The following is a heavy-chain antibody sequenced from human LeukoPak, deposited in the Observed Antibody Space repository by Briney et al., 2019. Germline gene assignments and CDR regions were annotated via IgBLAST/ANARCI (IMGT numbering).Heavy chain of an antibody. Sequence: PGGSLRLSCAATGFTFSSYWMSWVRQAPGKGLEWVANIKQDGREKYYVDSVRGRFTISRDNAKNSLYLQMNSLRAEDTAVYYCARGPSSIAARPDWFDPWGQGTLVTVSS. CDR2: IKQDGREK. CDR1: GFTFSSYW. J-gene: IGHJ5*02. D-gene: IGHD6-6*01. V-gene: IGHV3-7*01. CDR3: ARGPSSIAARPDWFDP.